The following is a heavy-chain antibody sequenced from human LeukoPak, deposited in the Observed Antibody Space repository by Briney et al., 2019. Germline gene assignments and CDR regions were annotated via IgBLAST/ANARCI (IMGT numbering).Heavy chain of an antibody. CDR3: ARDIVYGDYRDAFDI. D-gene: IGHD4-17*01. CDR2: IYYSGST. CDR1: GGSISSCY. Sequence: SETLSLTCTVSGGSISSCYWSWIRQPPGKGLEGIGYIYYSGSTNYNPSLKSRVTISVDTSKNQFSLKLSSVTAADTAVYYWARDIVYGDYRDAFDIWGQGTMVTVSS. V-gene: IGHV4-59*01. J-gene: IGHJ3*02.